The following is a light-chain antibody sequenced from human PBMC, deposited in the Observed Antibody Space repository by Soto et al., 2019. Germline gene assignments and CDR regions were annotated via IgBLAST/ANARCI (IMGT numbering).Light chain of an antibody. CDR3: SSFTSSNTYV. CDR1: SRDVGSFNR. CDR2: GVT. V-gene: IGLV2-18*02. Sequence: QSALTQPPSVSGSPGQSVTISCTGTSRDVGSFNRVSWYQQPPGAAPKLLIYGVTNRPSGVPDRFSGSKSGNTASLTISGLQAEDEADYYCSSFTSSNTYVFGSGTQLTVL. J-gene: IGLJ7*01.